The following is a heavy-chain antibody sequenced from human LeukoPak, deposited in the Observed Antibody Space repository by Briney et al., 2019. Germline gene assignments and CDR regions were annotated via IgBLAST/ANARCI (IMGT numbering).Heavy chain of an antibody. CDR3: AKLSGSYPASYNWFAP. D-gene: IGHD1-26*01. CDR1: GFTFSSYA. CDR2: ISGSGGST. V-gene: IGHV3-23*01. J-gene: IGHJ5*02. Sequence: GGSLRLSCAASGFTFSSYAMSWVRQAPGKGLEGVSAISGSGGSTYYADSVKGRFTISRDNSKNTLYVQMNRLRAEDTAIYYCAKLSGSYPASYNWFAPWGQGTLVTVSS.